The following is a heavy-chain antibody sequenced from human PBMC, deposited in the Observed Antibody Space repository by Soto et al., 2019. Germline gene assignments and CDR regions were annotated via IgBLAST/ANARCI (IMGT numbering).Heavy chain of an antibody. CDR3: ASRVPHGTYGAPYFQH. J-gene: IGHJ1*01. CDR1: GFTFSSHG. V-gene: IGHV3-30*03. CDR2: ISFDGINK. D-gene: IGHD1-26*01. Sequence: AVGSLRLSCAASGFTFSSHGMHWVRQAPGKGLEWVAVISFDGINKYYADSVKGRFTISRDNSKNTLYLQMNSLRAEDTAVYYCASRVPHGTYGAPYFQHWGQGTLVTVSS.